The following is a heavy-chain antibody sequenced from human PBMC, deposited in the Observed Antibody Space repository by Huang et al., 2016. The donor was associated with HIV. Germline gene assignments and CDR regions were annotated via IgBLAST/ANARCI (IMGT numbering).Heavy chain of an antibody. CDR1: GFSFSSYT. Sequence: EVKLLESGGGLVQPGGSLRLSCAASGFSFSSYTMTWVRQAPGKGREWVSSIRGSHKTTFYADSVKGRFTISRDNSKNTLYLQMKSLRVDDTAVYYCAKDRVAGTGHCFDPWGQGTLVTVSS. CDR3: AKDRVAGTGHCFDP. D-gene: IGHD6-19*01. V-gene: IGHV3-23*01. CDR2: IRGSHKTT. J-gene: IGHJ5*02.